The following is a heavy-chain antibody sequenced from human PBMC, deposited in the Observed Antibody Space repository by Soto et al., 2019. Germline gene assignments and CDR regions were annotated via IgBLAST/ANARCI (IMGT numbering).Heavy chain of an antibody. J-gene: IGHJ6*02. CDR1: GYTFTGYY. V-gene: IGHV1-2*02. Sequence: XSVKVSFNASGYTFTGYYMHLVRHAPGQGLEWMGWINPKSGGTNYAQKFQERVTITRDMSTSTAYMELSSLRYDDTAVYYCARDRDVGLGYGMDVWGQGTTVTVSS. D-gene: IGHD2-15*01. CDR3: ARDRDVGLGYGMDV. CDR2: INPKSGGT.